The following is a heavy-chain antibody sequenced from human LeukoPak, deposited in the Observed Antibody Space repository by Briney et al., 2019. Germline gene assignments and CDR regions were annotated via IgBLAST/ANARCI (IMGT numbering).Heavy chain of an antibody. D-gene: IGHD5-18*01. J-gene: IGHJ4*02. Sequence: GRSLRLSCAASGFTFSSYAMSWVRQAPGKGLEWVSAISGSGGSTYYADSVKGRFTISRDNSKNTLYLQMNSLRAEDTAVYYCAKGGEIQLWFGSFDYWGQGTLVTVSS. CDR2: ISGSGGST. V-gene: IGHV3-23*01. CDR1: GFTFSSYA. CDR3: AKGGEIQLWFGSFDY.